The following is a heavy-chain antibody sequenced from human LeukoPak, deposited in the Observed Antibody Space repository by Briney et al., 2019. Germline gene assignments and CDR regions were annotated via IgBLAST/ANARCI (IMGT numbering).Heavy chain of an antibody. Sequence: GESLQISCEGSGYRFTSHWIGWVRQMPGKGLEWMGIVNPDDSDTMYSPSFQGQVTISADESITTAYLQWSSLKASDTAMYYCARLRWPRGGRSTFDYWGQGALVTVCS. CDR2: VNPDDSDT. D-gene: IGHD3-10*01. CDR3: ARLRWPRGGRSTFDY. CDR1: GYRFTSHW. J-gene: IGHJ4*02. V-gene: IGHV5-51*01.